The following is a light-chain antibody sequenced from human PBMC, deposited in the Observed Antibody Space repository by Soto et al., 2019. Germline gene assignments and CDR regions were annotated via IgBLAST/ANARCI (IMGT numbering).Light chain of an antibody. J-gene: IGKJ1*01. CDR1: QSLLHSNGYNY. Sequence: DIVMTQSPLSLPVTPGEPASISCRSSQSLLHSNGYNYLDWYLQKPGQSPQLLIYLGSNRASGVPERFSGRGSGTDFTLKISRVKAEDVSVYSCTQPLQPPGTFGQETQVQIK. V-gene: IGKV2-28*01. CDR3: TQPLQPPGT. CDR2: LGS.